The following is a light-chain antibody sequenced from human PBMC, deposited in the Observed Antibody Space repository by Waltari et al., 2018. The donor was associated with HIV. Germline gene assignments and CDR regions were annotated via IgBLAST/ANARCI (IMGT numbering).Light chain of an antibody. J-gene: IGLJ2*01. V-gene: IGLV3-1*01. CDR2: QDN. Sequence: YELTQPPSLSVSPGRAVTLTCFGPKLGDTDTSWYQQMPGQFPGMVIYQDNKRTSGISERFSGSNAGNTATLTISGTQAMDEADYYCQACDGGNVVFGGGTKLTVL. CDR1: KLGDTD. CDR3: QACDGGNVV.